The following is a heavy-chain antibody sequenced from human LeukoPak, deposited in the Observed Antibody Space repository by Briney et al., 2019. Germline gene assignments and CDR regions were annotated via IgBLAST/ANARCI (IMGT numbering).Heavy chain of an antibody. Sequence: ASVKVSCRASGYTFTDFFIHWVRQAPGQGLEWMGIINPSGGSTSYAQKFQGRVTMTRDTSTSTVYMELSSLRSEDTAVYYCARGWFVVGATYFDNWGQGTLVTVSS. D-gene: IGHD1-26*01. V-gene: IGHV1-46*01. CDR2: INPSGGST. J-gene: IGHJ4*02. CDR1: GYTFTDFF. CDR3: ARGWFVVGATYFDN.